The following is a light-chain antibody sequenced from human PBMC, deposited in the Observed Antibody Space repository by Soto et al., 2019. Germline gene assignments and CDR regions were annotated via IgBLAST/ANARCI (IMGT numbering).Light chain of an antibody. CDR3: QQYNNWPDT. CDR2: GVS. J-gene: IGKJ1*01. Sequence: EIVMTQSPATLSVSPGESATLSCRASQSVSGSYLAWYQQKPGQAPRLLIYGVSTRATGIPARFSGSGSGTEFTLTISSLQSDDFAIYYCQQYNNWPDTFGQGTKV. CDR1: QSVSGSY. V-gene: IGKV3-15*01.